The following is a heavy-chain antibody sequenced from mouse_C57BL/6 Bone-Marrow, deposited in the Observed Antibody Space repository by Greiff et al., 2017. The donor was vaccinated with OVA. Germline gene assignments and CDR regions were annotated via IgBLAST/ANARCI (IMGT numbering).Heavy chain of an antibody. V-gene: IGHV1-61*01. Sequence: VQLQQPGAELVRPGSSVKLSCKASGYTFTSYWMDWVKQRPGQGLEWIGNIYPSDSETHYNQKFKDKSTLTVNKSTSTAYMQLSSLTSEDSAVYDGGNDYWGQGTTLTVSS. J-gene: IGHJ2*01. CDR3: GNDY. CDR2: IYPSDSET. CDR1: GYTFTSYW.